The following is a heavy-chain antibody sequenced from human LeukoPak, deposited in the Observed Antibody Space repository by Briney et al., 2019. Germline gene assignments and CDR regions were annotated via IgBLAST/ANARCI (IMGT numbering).Heavy chain of an antibody. CDR1: GYTFTSYG. V-gene: IGHV1-18*01. D-gene: IGHD3-9*01. Sequence: ASVKASCKASGYTFTSYGISWVRQAPGQGLEWMGWISAYNGNTNYAQKLQGRVTMTTDTSTSTAYMELRSLRSDDTAVYYCARDDILTGYDNFDYWGQGTLVTVSS. CDR3: ARDDILTGYDNFDY. CDR2: ISAYNGNT. J-gene: IGHJ4*02.